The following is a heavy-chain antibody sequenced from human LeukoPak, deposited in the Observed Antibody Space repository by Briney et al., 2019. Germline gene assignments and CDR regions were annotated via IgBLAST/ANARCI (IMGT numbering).Heavy chain of an antibody. CDR1: GYTFTSYG. CDR2: ISAYNGNT. Sequence: ASVKVSCKASGYTFTSYGISWVRQAPGQGLEWMGCISAYNGNTNYAQKLQGRVTMTADTSTSTAYMELRSLRSDDTAVYFCARAGGYVWGSYRPFDYWGQGTLVTDSS. J-gene: IGHJ4*02. V-gene: IGHV1-18*01. CDR3: ARAGGYVWGSYRPFDY. D-gene: IGHD3-16*02.